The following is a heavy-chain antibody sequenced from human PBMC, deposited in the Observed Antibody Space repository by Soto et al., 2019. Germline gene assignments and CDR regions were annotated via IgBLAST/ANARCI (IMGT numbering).Heavy chain of an antibody. Sequence: QVQLQQWGAGLLKPSETLSLTCAVYGGSFSGYYWSWIRQPPGKGLEWIGEINHSGSTNYNPSLKSRLTISADTSKNQFSLKLSSVPAADTAVYYCARGLGYCSSTSCYLRYYYYGMDVWGQGTTVTVSS. CDR3: ARGLGYCSSTSCYLRYYYYGMDV. J-gene: IGHJ6*02. V-gene: IGHV4-34*01. D-gene: IGHD2-2*01. CDR2: INHSGST. CDR1: GGSFSGYY.